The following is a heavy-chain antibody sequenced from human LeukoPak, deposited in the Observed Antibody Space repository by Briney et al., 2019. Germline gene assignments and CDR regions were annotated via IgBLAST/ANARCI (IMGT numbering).Heavy chain of an antibody. D-gene: IGHD1-1*01. CDR1: GFSLTTSGVA. V-gene: IGHV2-5*02. CDR2: IYWDDDK. CDR3: AHRQANDWFDP. J-gene: IGHJ5*02. Sequence: SGPTLLNPTPTLTLTCTFSGFSLTTSGVAVGWLRQPPGKALEWLALIYWDDDKRFSPSLKSRLTITKDTSKNQVVLTMTNMDPVDTATYYCAHRQANDWFDPWGQGTQVTVSS.